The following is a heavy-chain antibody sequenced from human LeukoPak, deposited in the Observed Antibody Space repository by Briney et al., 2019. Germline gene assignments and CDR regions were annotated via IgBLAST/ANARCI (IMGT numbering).Heavy chain of an antibody. J-gene: IGHJ4*02. CDR2: IIPIFGTA. V-gene: IGHV1-69*01. CDR1: GFTFSSYA. Sequence: PGGSLRLSCLASGFTFSSYAISWVRQAPGQGLEWMGGIIPIFGTANYAQKFQGRVTITADESTSTAYMELSSLRSEDTAVYYCASLSYGYSSAAGRNYWGQGTLVTVSS. D-gene: IGHD5-18*01. CDR3: ASLSYGYSSAAGRNY.